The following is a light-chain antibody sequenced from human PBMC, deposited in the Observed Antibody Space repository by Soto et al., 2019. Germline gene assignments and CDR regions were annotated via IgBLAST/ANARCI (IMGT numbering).Light chain of an antibody. CDR1: SSDVGGYNY. V-gene: IGLV2-14*01. J-gene: IGLJ1*01. CDR2: EVS. Sequence: QSVLTQPASVSGSPGQSITISCAGTSSDVGGYNYVSWYQQHPGKAPKLMIYEVSNRPSGVSNRFSGSKSGNTASLTISGLQAEDEADYYCSSYTSSSTRFYVFGNGTKVTVL. CDR3: SSYTSSSTRFYV.